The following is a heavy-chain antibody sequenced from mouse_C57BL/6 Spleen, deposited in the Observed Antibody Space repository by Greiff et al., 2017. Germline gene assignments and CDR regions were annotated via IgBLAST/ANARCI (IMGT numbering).Heavy chain of an antibody. CDR2: IYPGSGST. CDR1: GYTFTSYW. J-gene: IGHJ4*01. V-gene: IGHV1-55*01. D-gene: IGHD1-1*01. CDR3: ARGDGSSPRGYYARDY. Sequence: QVQLQQPGAELVKPGASVKMSCKASGYTFTSYWITWVKQRPGHGLEWIGDIYPGSGSTNYNEKFKSKATLTVDTSSSTAYMQLSSLTSEDSAVYYCARGDGSSPRGYYARDYWGQGTSVTVSS.